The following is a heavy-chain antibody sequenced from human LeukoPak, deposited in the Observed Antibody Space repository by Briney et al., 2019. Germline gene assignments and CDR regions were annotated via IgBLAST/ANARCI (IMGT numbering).Heavy chain of an antibody. CDR2: IKQDGSEK. CDR3: ARGQVVPAAMLSFDY. CDR1: GFTFSSYW. J-gene: IGHJ4*02. Sequence: GGSLRLSCAASGFTFSSYWMSWVRQAPGKGLEWVANIKQDGSEKYYVDSVKGRFTISRDNAKNSLYLQMNSLRAEDTAVYYCARGQVVPAAMLSFDYWGQGTLVTASS. D-gene: IGHD2-2*01. V-gene: IGHV3-7*03.